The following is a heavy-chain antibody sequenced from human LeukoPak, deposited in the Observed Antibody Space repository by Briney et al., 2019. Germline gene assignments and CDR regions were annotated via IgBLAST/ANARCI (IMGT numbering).Heavy chain of an antibody. CDR3: AREALRPSRWFDP. Sequence: SQTLSLTCTVSGGSISSGDYYWSWIRQPPGKGLEWIGYIYYSGSTYYNPSLKSRVTISVDTPNNQFSLKLSPVTAADTAVYYCAREALRPSRWFDPWGQGTLVTVSS. J-gene: IGHJ5*02. CDR2: IYYSGST. V-gene: IGHV4-30-4*01. CDR1: GGSISSGDYY. D-gene: IGHD4-17*01.